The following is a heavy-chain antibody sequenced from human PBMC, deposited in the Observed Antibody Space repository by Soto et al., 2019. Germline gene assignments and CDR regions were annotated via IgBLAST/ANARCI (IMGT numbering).Heavy chain of an antibody. CDR2: ICYSGST. V-gene: IGHV4-30-4*08. J-gene: IGHJ4*02. D-gene: IGHD5-12*01. CDR1: GDSLSRADYC. Sequence: PSETLSLTCTVSGDSLSRADYCWSWIRQAPEKGLEWIGYICYSGSTYHNPSLKSRTSMSVDTSKRQFSLTLTSVTAADTAVYYCAREESGLFDYWGKGRLVTVSS. CDR3: AREESGLFDY.